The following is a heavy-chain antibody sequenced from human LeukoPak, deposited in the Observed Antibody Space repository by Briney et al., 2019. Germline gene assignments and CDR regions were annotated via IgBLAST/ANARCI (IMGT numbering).Heavy chain of an antibody. D-gene: IGHD1-7*01. CDR2: ISAYNGNT. J-gene: IGHJ5*02. CDR3: ARDHYSGSTGLELLGWFDP. V-gene: IGHV1-18*01. CDR1: GYTFTGYG. Sequence: ASVKVSCKASGYTFTGYGISWVRQAPGQGLEWMARISAYNGNTNYAQKLQGRVTMTTDTSTSTAYMELRSLRSDDTAVYYCARDHYSGSTGLELLGWFDPWGQGTLVTVSS.